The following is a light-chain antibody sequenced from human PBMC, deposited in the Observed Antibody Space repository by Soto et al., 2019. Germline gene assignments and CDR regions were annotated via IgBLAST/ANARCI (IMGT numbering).Light chain of an antibody. CDR3: QQRSNWRWLT. J-gene: IGKJ4*01. CDR2: DAS. V-gene: IGKV3-11*01. Sequence: EIVLTQSPATLSLSPGERATLSCRASQSVSSYLAWYQQKPGQSPRLLIYDASNRATGIPARFSGSGSGTDFTLPISSLEPEDFAVYYCQQRSNWRWLTFGGGTKVDIK. CDR1: QSVSSY.